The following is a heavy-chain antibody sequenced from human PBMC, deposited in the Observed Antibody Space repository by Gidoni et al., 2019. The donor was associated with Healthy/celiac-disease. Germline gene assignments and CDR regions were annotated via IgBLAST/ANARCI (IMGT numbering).Heavy chain of an antibody. J-gene: IGHJ4*02. CDR3: VRGDYDILTGIDY. Sequence: EVQLVESGGGLVQPGGSLRLSCSASGFPFSSYAMHWVRQAPGKGLEYVSAISSNGGSTYYADAVKGRFTISRDNSKNTLYLQMRSLRAEDTAVYYCVRGDYDILTGIDYWGQGTLVTVSS. D-gene: IGHD3-9*01. CDR2: ISSNGGST. V-gene: IGHV3-64D*06. CDR1: GFPFSSYA.